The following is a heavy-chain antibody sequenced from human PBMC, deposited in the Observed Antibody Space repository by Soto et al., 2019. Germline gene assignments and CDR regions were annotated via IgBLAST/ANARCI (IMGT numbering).Heavy chain of an antibody. CDR1: GYSLTSYW. V-gene: IGHV5-51*01. CDR3: VRREYGSGSYYFDY. CDR2: IYPGDSDT. J-gene: IGHJ4*02. Sequence: GESLKISCMASGYSLTSYWIGWVRQMPGKGLEWMGIIYPGDSDTKYSPSFQGQVTISADKSISTAYLQWSSLKASDTAMYYCVRREYGSGSYYFDYWGQGTLVTVSS. D-gene: IGHD3-10*01.